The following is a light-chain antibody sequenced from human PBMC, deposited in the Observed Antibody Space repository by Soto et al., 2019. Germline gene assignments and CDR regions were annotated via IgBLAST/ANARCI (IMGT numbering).Light chain of an antibody. CDR3: QQYENWPRT. CDR2: GAS. V-gene: IGKV3-20*01. CDR1: QRVSRSY. Sequence: ELVLPQSPGNLSLSPGERANLSCRASQRVSRSYLAWYQKTPGQATRLLIYGASSRDTGIPDRVSGSGSGTDVTLTISRLETEDFAVYDCQQYENWPRTFGQGTKVDIK. J-gene: IGKJ1*01.